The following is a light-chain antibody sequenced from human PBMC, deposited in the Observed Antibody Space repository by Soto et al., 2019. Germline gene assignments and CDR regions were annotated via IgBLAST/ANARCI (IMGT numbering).Light chain of an antibody. J-gene: IGKJ2*01. CDR3: QQYNNWPFT. V-gene: IGKV3-15*01. Sequence: EIVMTQSPATLSVSPGERATLSCRASQSVSSNLAWYQQKPGQAPRLLIYSASSRATGIPARFSGSGSGTEFTLTTGSLQSEDFAVYYCQQYNNWPFTFGQGTKLEIK. CDR2: SAS. CDR1: QSVSSN.